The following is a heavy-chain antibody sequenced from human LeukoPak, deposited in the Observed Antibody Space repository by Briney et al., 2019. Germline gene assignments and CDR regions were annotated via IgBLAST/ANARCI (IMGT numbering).Heavy chain of an antibody. J-gene: IGHJ5*02. CDR2: INPNSGDT. CDR3: ASLVIAAQFP. CDR1: GYTFIDYY. Sequence: GTSVKVSCKTSGYTFIDYYMHWVRQAPGQGLEWMGWINPNSGDTNYAQNFQGRVTMTRDTSISTVYMELTRLASDDTAVYYCASLVIAAQFPWGQGTLVTVSS. V-gene: IGHV1-2*02. D-gene: IGHD6-13*01.